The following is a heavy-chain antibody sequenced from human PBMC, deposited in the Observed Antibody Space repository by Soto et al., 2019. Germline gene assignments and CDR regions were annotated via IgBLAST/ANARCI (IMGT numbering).Heavy chain of an antibody. CDR2: IYYSGST. CDR1: GGAISSYY. CDR3: ARAEVSPAAIYYYGMDV. J-gene: IGHJ6*02. V-gene: IGHV4-59*01. D-gene: IGHD2-2*02. Sequence: SLTCTVSGGAISSYYWSWIRQPPGKGLEWIGYIYYSGSTNYNPSLKSRVTISVDTSKNQFSLKLSSVTAADTAVYYCARAEVSPAAIYYYGMDVCGPGTTVTVSS.